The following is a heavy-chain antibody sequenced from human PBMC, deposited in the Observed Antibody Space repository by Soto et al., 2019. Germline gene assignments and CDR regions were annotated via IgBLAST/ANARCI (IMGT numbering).Heavy chain of an antibody. CDR3: VRVNSYYYGMDV. CDR1: GFTVSNNY. CDR2: IYSGGST. Sequence: PGGSRRLSCAASGFTVSNNYMSWVRQAPGKGLEWVSVIYSGGSTYYADSVKGRFTLSRDSSKNTLHLQMNSLRAEDTAVYYCVRVNSYYYGMDVWGQGTTVTVSS. J-gene: IGHJ6*02. V-gene: IGHV3-66*01.